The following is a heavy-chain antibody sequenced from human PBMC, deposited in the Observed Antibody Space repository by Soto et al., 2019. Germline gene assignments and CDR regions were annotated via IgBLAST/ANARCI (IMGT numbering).Heavy chain of an antibody. CDR2: ISSSSSYI. V-gene: IGHV3-21*01. CDR1: GFTFSSYS. Sequence: GGSLRLSCAASGFTFSSYSMNWVRQAPGKGLEWVSSISSSSSYIYYADSVKGRFTISRDNAKNSLYLQMNSLRGEDTAVYYCARDRCKARRSAYYYYYGRDVWGQGSTGTVSS. CDR3: ARDRCKARRSAYYYYYGRDV. D-gene: IGHD6-6*01. J-gene: IGHJ6*02.